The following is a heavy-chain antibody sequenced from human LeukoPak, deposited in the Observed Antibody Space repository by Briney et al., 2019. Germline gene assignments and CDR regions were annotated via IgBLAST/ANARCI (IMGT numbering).Heavy chain of an antibody. D-gene: IGHD2-2*01. Sequence: SETLSLTCTVSGGSISSYYWSWIRQPPGKGLEWIGYIYYSGSTNYNPSLKSRVTISVDTSKNQFSLKLSSVTAADTAVYYCARVGSSTNGEINYWGQGTLVTVSS. V-gene: IGHV4-59*01. CDR1: GGSISSYY. CDR2: IYYSGST. J-gene: IGHJ4*02. CDR3: ARVGSSTNGEINY.